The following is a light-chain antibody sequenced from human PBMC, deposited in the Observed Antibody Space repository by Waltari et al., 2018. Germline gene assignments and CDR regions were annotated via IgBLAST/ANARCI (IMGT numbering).Light chain of an antibody. Sequence: DIQMTQSPSILSASVGDTVTITCRASENALRYLAWYQQRPGKAPELLIYREANLEIGVSSRFRGSGSGTDFTLTINNLQPDDFATYYCQQYNEYPWTFGQGTRVEIK. CDR2: REA. CDR3: QQYNEYPWT. J-gene: IGKJ1*01. CDR1: ENALRY. V-gene: IGKV1-5*03.